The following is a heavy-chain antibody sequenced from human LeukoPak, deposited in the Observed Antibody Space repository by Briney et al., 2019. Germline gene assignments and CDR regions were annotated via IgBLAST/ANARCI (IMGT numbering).Heavy chain of an antibody. V-gene: IGHV1-24*01. CDR3: ATLTIVGATTAALDI. D-gene: IGHD1-26*01. CDR1: GYTLTELS. CDR2: FDLEDGET. Sequence: ASVKVSCKVSGYTLTELSMHWVRQAPGKGREWMGGFDLEDGETIYAHKFQGRVTMTEDTSTDTAYMELSSLRSEDMAVYYCATLTIVGATTAALDIWGQRRMVTVSP. J-gene: IGHJ3*02.